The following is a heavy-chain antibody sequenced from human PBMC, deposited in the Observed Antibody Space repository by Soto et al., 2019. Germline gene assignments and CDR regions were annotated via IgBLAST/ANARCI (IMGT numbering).Heavy chain of an antibody. CDR1: GYTFTGYY. V-gene: IGHV1-2*04. J-gene: IGHJ6*02. Sequence: ASVKVSCKASGYTFTGYYMHWVRQAPGRGLEWMGWINPNSGGTNYAQKFQGWVTMTRDTSISTAYMELSRLRSDDTAVYYCARSAGFPDYEFWSGYMPSGDPMYFYSGVDVWGQGTRV. CDR2: INPNSGGT. CDR3: ARSAGFPDYEFWSGYMPSGDPMYFYSGVDV. D-gene: IGHD3-3*01.